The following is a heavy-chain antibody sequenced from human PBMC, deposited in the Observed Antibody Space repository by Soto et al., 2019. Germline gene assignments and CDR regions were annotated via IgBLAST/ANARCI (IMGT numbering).Heavy chain of an antibody. J-gene: IGHJ3*01. CDR3: ARDRITTRGDAFDL. D-gene: IGHD3-3*01. Sequence: QVQLVQSGAEVRKPGSSVKVSCKAPGGTFSTYIISWVRQAPGQGLEWMGRIIPLPDITNYAQKFQGRVTITADRSTSTAYMELTSLKSEDTDVSSCARDRITTRGDAFDLWGQGTLVTVSS. V-gene: IGHV1-69*08. CDR1: GGTFSTYI. CDR2: IIPLPDIT.